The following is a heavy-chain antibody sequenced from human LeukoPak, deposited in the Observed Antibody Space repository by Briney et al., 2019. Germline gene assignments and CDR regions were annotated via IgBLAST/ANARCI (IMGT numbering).Heavy chain of an antibody. CDR2: MNPNSANT. J-gene: IGHJ4*02. CDR3: ARGDFGSGYYFD. D-gene: IGHD3-22*01. CDR1: GYTFTSYD. Sequence: GASVKVSCKASGYTFTSYDINWVRQATGQGLEWIGWMNPNSANTGYAQKFEGRVTMARNTSISTAYMEVSSLRSEDTAVYYCARGDFGSGYYFDWGQGTLVTVSS. V-gene: IGHV1-8*01.